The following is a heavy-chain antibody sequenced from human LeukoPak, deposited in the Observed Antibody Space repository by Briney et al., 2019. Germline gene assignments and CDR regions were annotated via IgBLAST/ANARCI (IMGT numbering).Heavy chain of an antibody. CDR2: INPNSGGT. V-gene: IGHV1-2*04. J-gene: IGHJ4*01. CDR3: ARGQVTNYSYGYRTLDY. Sequence: GASVKVSCKASGYTFTGYYMHWVRQAPGQGLEWMGWINPNSGGTNYAQKFQGWVTMTRDTSISTAYMELSRLRPDDTAVYYCARGQVTNYSYGYRTLDYWGQEPWSPSPQ. D-gene: IGHD5-18*01. CDR1: GYTFTGYY.